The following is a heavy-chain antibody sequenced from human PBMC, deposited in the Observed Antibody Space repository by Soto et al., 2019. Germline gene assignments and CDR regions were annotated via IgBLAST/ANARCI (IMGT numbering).Heavy chain of an antibody. V-gene: IGHV4-61*01. D-gene: IGHD5-12*01. CDR3: ARDSLALFDS. J-gene: IGHJ4*02. CDR1: DGSVSSGNYY. CDR2: IHSSGST. Sequence: QAQLQESGPGLVKTSETLSLTCTVSDGSVSSGNYYWTWIRQPPGKGLEWIGYIHSSGSTLYNPSLKSRVFISVDTPMNQFALKLTSVTAADTALYFCARDSLALFDSWGQGTLVTVSS.